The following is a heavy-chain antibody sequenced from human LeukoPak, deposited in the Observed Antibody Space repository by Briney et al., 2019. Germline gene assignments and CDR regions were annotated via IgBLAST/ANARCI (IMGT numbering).Heavy chain of an antibody. CDR2: ISSNGGST. Sequence: GGSLRLSCAASGFTFSSYWMSWVRQAPGKGLEYVSAISSNGGSTYYANSVKGRFTISRDNSKNTLYLQMGSLRAEDMAVYYCARAYYDSSGYYLDYWGQGTLVTVSS. D-gene: IGHD3-22*01. CDR3: ARAYYDSSGYYLDY. V-gene: IGHV3-64*01. J-gene: IGHJ4*02. CDR1: GFTFSSYW.